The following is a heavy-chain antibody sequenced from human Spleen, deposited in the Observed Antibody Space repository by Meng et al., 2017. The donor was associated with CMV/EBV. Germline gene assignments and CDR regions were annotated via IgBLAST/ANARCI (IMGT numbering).Heavy chain of an antibody. V-gene: IGHV3-7*01. CDR2: INQDGSKK. Sequence: SGFPFSNYWMNWVRQPPGKGLEWVATINQDGSKKYFVESVKGRFTISRDNAKNSLFLQMNSLRAEDTALYYCARGRDYDFWSGYYDFWGQGTLVTVSS. D-gene: IGHD3-3*01. CDR3: ARGRDYDFWSGYYDF. J-gene: IGHJ4*02. CDR1: GFPFSNYW.